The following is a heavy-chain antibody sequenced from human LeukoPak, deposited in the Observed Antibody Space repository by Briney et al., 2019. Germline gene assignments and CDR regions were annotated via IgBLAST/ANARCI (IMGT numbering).Heavy chain of an antibody. D-gene: IGHD1-7*01. CDR1: GFTFGDYA. J-gene: IGHJ4*02. CDR3: AGNSGLHFDY. V-gene: IGHV3-66*02. CDR2: IYSGGST. Sequence: GGSLRLSCTASGFTFGDYAMSWVRQAPGKGLEWVSVIYSGGSTYYADSVKGRFTISRDNSKNTLYLQMNSLRAEDTAVYYCAGNSGLHFDYWGQGTLVTVSS.